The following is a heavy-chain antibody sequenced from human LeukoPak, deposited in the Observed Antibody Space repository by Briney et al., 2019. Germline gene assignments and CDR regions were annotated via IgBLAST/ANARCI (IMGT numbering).Heavy chain of an antibody. CDR3: AKQPSALAGTYDY. J-gene: IGHJ4*02. Sequence: PGGSLRLSCAVSGFTVRSSYMSWVRQPPGKGLEWVSATSGSGGGTYYADSVKGRFTISRDNSKNTLYLQMNSLRAEDTAVYYCAKQPSALAGTYDYWGQGTLVTVSS. V-gene: IGHV3-23*01. D-gene: IGHD6-19*01. CDR2: TSGSGGGT. CDR1: GFTVRSSY.